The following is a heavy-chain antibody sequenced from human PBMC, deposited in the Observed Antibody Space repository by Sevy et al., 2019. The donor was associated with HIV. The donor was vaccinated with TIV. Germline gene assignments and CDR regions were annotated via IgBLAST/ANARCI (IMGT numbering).Heavy chain of an antibody. V-gene: IGHV3-7*03. CDR3: ARDSSSGWYKREDY. Sequence: GGSLRLSCAASGFTFSSYWMSWVRQAPGKGLEWVASIKQDGSEKYYVDSVKGRFTISRDNAKNSLYLQMNSLRAEDTAVYYCARDSSSGWYKREDYWGQGTLVTVSS. D-gene: IGHD6-19*01. J-gene: IGHJ4*02. CDR1: GFTFSSYW. CDR2: IKQDGSEK.